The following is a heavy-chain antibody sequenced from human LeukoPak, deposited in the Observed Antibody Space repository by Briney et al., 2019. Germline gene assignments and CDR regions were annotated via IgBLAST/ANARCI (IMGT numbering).Heavy chain of an antibody. CDR2: ISYDGSNK. V-gene: IGHV3-30*04. Sequence: GGSLTLSCAASGFTFSSYAMHWVRQAPGKGLEWVAVISYDGSNKYYADSVKGRFTISRDNSKNTLYPQMNSLRAEDTAVYYCARPARGSSSWYLGAFDIWGQGTMVTVSS. CDR3: ARPARGSSSWYLGAFDI. J-gene: IGHJ3*02. CDR1: GFTFSSYA. D-gene: IGHD6-13*01.